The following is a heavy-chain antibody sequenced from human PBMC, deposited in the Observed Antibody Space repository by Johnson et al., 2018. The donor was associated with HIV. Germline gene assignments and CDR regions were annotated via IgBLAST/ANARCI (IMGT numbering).Heavy chain of an antibody. Sequence: QVQLVESGGGVVQPGESLRLSCAASGFTFSSYVMHWVRQAPGKGLEWVAVIAYDGSNKYFADSVKGRFTISRDNSKNTLYLQMNSLRAEDTAMYYCARIAVVVQHDAFDIWGQGTMVTVSS. CDR2: IAYDGSNK. CDR3: ARIAVVVQHDAFDI. V-gene: IGHV3-30-3*01. CDR1: GFTFSSYV. D-gene: IGHD2-15*01. J-gene: IGHJ3*02.